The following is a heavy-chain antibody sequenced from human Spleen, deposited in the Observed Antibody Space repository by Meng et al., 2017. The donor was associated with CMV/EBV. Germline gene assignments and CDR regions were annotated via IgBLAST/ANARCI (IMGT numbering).Heavy chain of an antibody. CDR1: SYSISSGYY. CDR3: AKVRASGTEDY. CDR2: FYYSGST. D-gene: IGHD3-10*01. V-gene: IGHV4-38-2*02. Sequence: SETLSLTCTVSSYSISSGYYWGWIRQPPGKGLEWIGSFYYSGSTYYNPSLKSRVIISVDTSKNQFSLNMRSVTAADTALYYCAKVRASGTEDYWGPGILVTVSS. J-gene: IGHJ4*02.